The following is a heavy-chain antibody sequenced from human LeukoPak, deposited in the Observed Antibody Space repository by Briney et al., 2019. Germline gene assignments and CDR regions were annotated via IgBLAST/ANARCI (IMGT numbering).Heavy chain of an antibody. CDR1: GYTFTSYD. CDR3: ARAFLWFGELFSLDNWFDP. D-gene: IGHD3-10*01. V-gene: IGHV1-8*01. J-gene: IGHJ5*02. Sequence: ASVKVSCKASGYTFTSYDINWVRQATGQGLEWMGWMNPNSGNTGYAQKFQGRVTMTRNTSISTAYMGLSSLRSDDTAVYYCARAFLWFGELFSLDNWFDPWGQGTLVTVSS. CDR2: MNPNSGNT.